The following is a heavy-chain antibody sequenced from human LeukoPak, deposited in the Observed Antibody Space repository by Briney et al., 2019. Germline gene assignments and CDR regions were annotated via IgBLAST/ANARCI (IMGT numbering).Heavy chain of an antibody. CDR1: GGSISSSHW. D-gene: IGHD3-22*01. CDR2: INHSGST. V-gene: IGHV4-4*02. Sequence: SGTLSLTCAVSGGSISSSHWWSWVRQPPGKGLEWIGEINHSGSTNYNPSLKSRVTISVDTSKNQFSLKLSSVTAADTAVYYCARRSRDYYDSSGYYYYFDYWGQGTLVTVSS. CDR3: ARRSRDYYDSSGYYYYFDY. J-gene: IGHJ4*02.